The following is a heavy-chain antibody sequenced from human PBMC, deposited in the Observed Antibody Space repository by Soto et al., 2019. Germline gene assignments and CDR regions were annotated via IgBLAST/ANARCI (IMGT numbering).Heavy chain of an antibody. CDR3: AREGYYGSGSYYTDY. Sequence: SGTLSLSCTVCRGSITSYDWSWIWQPPGKGLEWIGYIYYSGSTSYNPSLKSRVTISVDTSKNQFSLKLSSVTAADTAVYYCAREGYYGSGSYYTDYWGQGTLVTVSA. V-gene: IGHV4-59*12. J-gene: IGHJ4*02. D-gene: IGHD3-10*01. CDR2: IYYSGST. CDR1: RGSITSYD.